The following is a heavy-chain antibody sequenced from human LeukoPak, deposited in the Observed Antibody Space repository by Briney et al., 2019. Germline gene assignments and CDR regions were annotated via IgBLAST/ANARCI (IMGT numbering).Heavy chain of an antibody. CDR1: GFTFDDYA. D-gene: IGHD5-18*01. CDR3: ARDVDTAMADY. J-gene: IGHJ4*02. Sequence: GGSLRLSCAASGFTFDDYAMHWVRQAPGKGLEWVSVIYSGGSTYYADSVKGRFTISRDNSKNTLYLQMNSLRAEDTAVYYCARDVDTAMADYWGQGTLVTVSS. CDR2: IYSGGST. V-gene: IGHV3-53*01.